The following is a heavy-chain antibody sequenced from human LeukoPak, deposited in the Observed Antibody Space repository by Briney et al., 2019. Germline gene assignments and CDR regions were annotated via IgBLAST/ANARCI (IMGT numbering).Heavy chain of an antibody. J-gene: IGHJ6*02. CDR3: ADLFRKANMAVLGRAMDV. CDR1: GFTFSNYA. D-gene: IGHD3-16*01. CDR2: ISGGGGDT. V-gene: IGHV3-23*01. Sequence: GGSLRLSCAASGFTFSNYAMNWVRQAPGKGLEWVSAISGGGGDTYYADSVKGRFTISRDNSKNTLYLKMNSLRAEDTAVYYCADLFRKANMAVLGRAMDVWGQGSTVTVSS.